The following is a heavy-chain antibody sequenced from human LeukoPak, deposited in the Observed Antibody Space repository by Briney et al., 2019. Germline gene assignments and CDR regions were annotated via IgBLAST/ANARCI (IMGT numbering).Heavy chain of an antibody. J-gene: IGHJ4*02. V-gene: IGHV4-38-2*02. D-gene: IGHD6-13*01. Sequence: SETLSLTCTVSGYSISSGCYWSWTRQPPGKGLEWIGYIYYSGSTYYNPSLKSRVTISVDTSKNQFSLKLSSVTAADTAVYYCARGTNRIAAAGTFDYWGQGTLVTVSS. CDR1: GYSISSGCY. CDR2: IYYSGST. CDR3: ARGTNRIAAAGTFDY.